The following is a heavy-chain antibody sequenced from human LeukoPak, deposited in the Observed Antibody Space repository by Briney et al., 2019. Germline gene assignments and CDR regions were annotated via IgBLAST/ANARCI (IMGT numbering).Heavy chain of an antibody. Sequence: ASVKVSCKASGGTFSSYAISWVRQAPGQGLEWMGGIIPIFGTANYAQKFQGRVTITADESTSTAYMELSSLRSEDTAVYYCARNAAAGTDYYYYYMDVWGKGTTVTVSS. CDR2: IIPIFGTA. V-gene: IGHV1-69*01. CDR1: GGTFSSYA. D-gene: IGHD6-13*01. CDR3: ARNAAAGTDYYYYYMDV. J-gene: IGHJ6*03.